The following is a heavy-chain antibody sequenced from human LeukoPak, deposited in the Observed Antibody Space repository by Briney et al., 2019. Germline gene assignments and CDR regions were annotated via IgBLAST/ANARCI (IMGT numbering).Heavy chain of an antibody. Sequence: SETLSLTCAVYGGSFSGYYWSWIRQPPGKGLEWIGEINHSGSTNYNPSLKSRVTMSVDTSKNQFSPKLSSVTAADTAVYYCAKTSPEYYFDYWGQGTLVTVSS. J-gene: IGHJ4*02. CDR3: AKTSPEYYFDY. CDR2: INHSGST. V-gene: IGHV4-34*01. CDR1: GGSFSGYY.